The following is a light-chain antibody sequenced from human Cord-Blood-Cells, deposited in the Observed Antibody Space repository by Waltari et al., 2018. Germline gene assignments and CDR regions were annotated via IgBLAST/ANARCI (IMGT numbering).Light chain of an antibody. V-gene: IGKV1-33*01. CDR3: QQYDNLPLT. Sequence: DIQMTQSPSSLSASVGDRVTITCQASQDISNYLNWYQQKPGKAPKLLIYDASNLETGVPSRFTGNGAVTDFTFTISSLQPEDIATYYCQQYDNLPLTFGGGTKVEIK. CDR1: QDISNY. CDR2: DAS. J-gene: IGKJ4*01.